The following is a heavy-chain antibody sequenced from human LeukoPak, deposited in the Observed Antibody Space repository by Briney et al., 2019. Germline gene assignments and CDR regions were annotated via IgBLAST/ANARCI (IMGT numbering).Heavy chain of an antibody. Sequence: GGSLRLSCAASGFTFSNHAMIWVRQAPGKGLEWVSSISGSGAMTYFADSVKGRFTISRANAMGTLYLQMNSLRADDTAVYYCARDEGWIQFIYWGQGTLVTVSS. D-gene: IGHD5-24*01. CDR1: GFTFSNHA. CDR2: ISGSGAMT. J-gene: IGHJ4*02. CDR3: ARDEGWIQFIY. V-gene: IGHV3-23*01.